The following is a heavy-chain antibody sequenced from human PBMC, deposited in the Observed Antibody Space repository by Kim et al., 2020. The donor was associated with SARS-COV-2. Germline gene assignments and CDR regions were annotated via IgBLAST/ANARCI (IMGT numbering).Heavy chain of an antibody. CDR1: GFTFSSYW. Sequence: GGSLRPSCAASGFTFSSYWMHWVRQAPGKGLVWVSRINSDGSSTSYADSVKGRFTISRDNAKNTLYLQMNSLRAEDTAVYYCARGRNYDFWSGSADFDYWGQGTLVTVSS. CDR3: ARGRNYDFWSGSADFDY. CDR2: INSDGSST. D-gene: IGHD3-3*01. J-gene: IGHJ4*02. V-gene: IGHV3-74*01.